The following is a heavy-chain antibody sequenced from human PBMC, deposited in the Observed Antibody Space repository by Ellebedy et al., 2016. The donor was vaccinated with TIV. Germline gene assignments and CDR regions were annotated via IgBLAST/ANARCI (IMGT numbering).Heavy chain of an antibody. V-gene: IGHV3-21*01. CDR2: VSSRSDFI. CDR1: GFTFRRYS. J-gene: IGHJ5*02. Sequence: GESLTISCEASGFTFRRYSMNWVRQAPGKGLEWVPAVSSRSDFISYADSVKGRFTISRDNAKRSLDLQMDSLRAEDTAVYYCARDIHYYDSSGYYFWFDSWGQGTLVTVSS. D-gene: IGHD3-22*01. CDR3: ARDIHYYDSSGYYFWFDS.